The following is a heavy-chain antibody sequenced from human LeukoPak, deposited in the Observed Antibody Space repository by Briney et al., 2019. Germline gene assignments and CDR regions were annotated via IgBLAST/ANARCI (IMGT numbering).Heavy chain of an antibody. CDR1: GFTFSSYT. V-gene: IGHV3-21*01. J-gene: IGHJ4*02. CDR2: ISSTSGYI. Sequence: GGSLRLSCAASGFTFSSYTINWVRQAPGKGLEWVSSISSTSGYISYADSVKGRFTISRDNAKNSVYLQMNSLRPEDTAVYYCVRGRWNVDYWGQGTLVTVSS. D-gene: IGHD5-24*01. CDR3: VRGRWNVDY.